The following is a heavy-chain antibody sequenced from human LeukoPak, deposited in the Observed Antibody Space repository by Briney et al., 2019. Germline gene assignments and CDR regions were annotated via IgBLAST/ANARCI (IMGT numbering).Heavy chain of an antibody. Sequence: SETLSLTCTVSGGSISSSSYYWGWIRQPPGKGLEWIGSIYYSGSTYYNPSLKSRVTISVDTSKNQFSLKLSSVTAADTAVYYCARGTYDILTGPRWPYFDYCGQGTLVTVSS. CDR3: ARGTYDILTGPRWPYFDY. D-gene: IGHD3-9*01. CDR2: IYYSGST. J-gene: IGHJ4*02. CDR1: GGSISSSSYY. V-gene: IGHV4-39*01.